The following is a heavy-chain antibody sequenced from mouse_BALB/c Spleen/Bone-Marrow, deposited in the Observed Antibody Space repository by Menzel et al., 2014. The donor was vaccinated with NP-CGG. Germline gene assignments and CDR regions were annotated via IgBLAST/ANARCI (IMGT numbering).Heavy chain of an antibody. J-gene: IGHJ2*01. CDR2: IFPGTVTP. CDR3: ARRGYGYLDY. Sequence: QVQLQQSGAELVKPGASVKLSCKPSGYTFTSYWIQWVKQRPGQGLGWIGEIFPGTVTPYYNEKFKGKATLTIDTSSSTASTQLSSLTSEDSAVYYCARRGYGYLDYWGQGTTLTVSS. CDR1: GYTFTSYW. D-gene: IGHD2-10*02. V-gene: IGHV1S132*01.